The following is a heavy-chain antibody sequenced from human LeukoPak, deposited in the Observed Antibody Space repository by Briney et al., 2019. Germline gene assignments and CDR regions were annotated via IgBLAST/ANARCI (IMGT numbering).Heavy chain of an antibody. V-gene: IGHV3-23*01. Sequence: GGSLRLSCAASGFTSSSYAMSWVRQAPGKGLEWVSAISGSGGSTYYADSVKGRFTISRDNSKNTLYLQMNSLRAEDTAVYYCAKADGYSYGQYYYYYYMDVWGKGTTVTVSS. CDR2: ISGSGGST. CDR1: GFTSSSYA. CDR3: AKADGYSYGQYYYYYYMDV. D-gene: IGHD5-18*01. J-gene: IGHJ6*03.